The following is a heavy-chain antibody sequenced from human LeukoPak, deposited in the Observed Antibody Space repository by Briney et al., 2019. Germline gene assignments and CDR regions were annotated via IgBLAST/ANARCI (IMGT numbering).Heavy chain of an antibody. V-gene: IGHV3-48*01. J-gene: IGHJ6*03. D-gene: IGHD1-1*01. Sequence: ETLSLTCTVSGGSISSSSYYWGWIRQAPGKGLEWVSYISSSSSTIYYADSVKGRFTISRDNAKNSLYLQMNSLRAEDTAVYYCARGPDTTDYYYYYMDVWGKGTTVTVSS. CDR3: ARGPDTTDYYYYYMDV. CDR2: ISSSSSTI. CDR1: GGSISSSS.